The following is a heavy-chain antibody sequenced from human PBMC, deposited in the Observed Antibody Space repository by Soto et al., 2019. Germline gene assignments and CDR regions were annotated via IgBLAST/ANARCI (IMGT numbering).Heavy chain of an antibody. CDR1: GYMFTTYD. CDR3: ARAATYYYGSGSGADY. CDR2: MNPNTGHT. Sequence: QVQLVQSGAEVKKPGASVRVACKASGYMFTTYDIMWVRQATGQGLAWVGGMNPNTGHTGYAQKFQGRVTMTRDSSISTASMELSSLRSYDTAVYYCARAATYYYGSGSGADYWGQGTLVTVSS. D-gene: IGHD3-10*01. J-gene: IGHJ4*02. V-gene: IGHV1-8*01.